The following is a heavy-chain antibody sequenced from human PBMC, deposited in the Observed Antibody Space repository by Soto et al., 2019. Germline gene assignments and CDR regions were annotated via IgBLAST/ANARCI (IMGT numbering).Heavy chain of an antibody. J-gene: IGHJ5*02. V-gene: IGHV4-31*03. D-gene: IGHD5-12*01. CDR1: GGSISSGAYY. CDR3: ARASGSDGWFDP. CDR2: MYYSGST. Sequence: PSETLSLTCTVSGGSISSGAYYWSWIHQHPGKGLECIGHMYYSGSTYYNPSLKSRVTISVDTSKNQFSLKLSSVTAADTAVYYCARASGSDGWFDPWGQGTLVTVSS.